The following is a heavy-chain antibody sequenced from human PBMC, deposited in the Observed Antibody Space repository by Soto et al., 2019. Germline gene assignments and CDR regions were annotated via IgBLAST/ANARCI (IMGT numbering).Heavy chain of an antibody. CDR1: GYTFTSYY. J-gene: IGHJ5*02. V-gene: IGHV1-46*01. Sequence: GASVKVSCKASGYTFTSYYMHWVRQAPGQGLEWMGIINPSGGSTSYAQKFQGRVTMTRDTSTSTVYMELSSLRSEDTAVYYCARGNRKYDFWSGYNEWFDPWGQGTLVTVSS. CDR3: ARGNRKYDFWSGYNEWFDP. CDR2: INPSGGST. D-gene: IGHD3-3*01.